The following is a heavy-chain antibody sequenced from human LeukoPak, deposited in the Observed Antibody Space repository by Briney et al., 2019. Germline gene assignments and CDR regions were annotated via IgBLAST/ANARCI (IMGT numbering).Heavy chain of an antibody. V-gene: IGHV4-34*01. CDR2: INHSGST. Sequence: SETLSLTCAVYGGSFSGYYWSWIRQPPGKGLDWTGEINHSGSTNYNPSLKSRVTISVDTSKNQFSLKLSSVTAADTAVYYCARGHNVWGSYRYIAPWFDPWGQGTLVTVSS. D-gene: IGHD3-16*02. J-gene: IGHJ5*02. CDR3: ARGHNVWGSYRYIAPWFDP. CDR1: GGSFSGYY.